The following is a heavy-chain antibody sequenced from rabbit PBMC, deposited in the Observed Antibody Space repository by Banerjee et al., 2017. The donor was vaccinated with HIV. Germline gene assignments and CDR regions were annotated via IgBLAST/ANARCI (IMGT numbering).Heavy chain of an antibody. Sequence: TCKASGFDFSSNVMCWVRQAPGKRPEWIACIDNGDGSTYYANWVNGRFTISRSTSLNTVTLQMTSLTAADTASYFCARDLAGVIGWNFNLWGQGTLVTVS. CDR3: ARDLAGVIGWNFNL. D-gene: IGHD4-1*01. CDR2: IDNGDGST. J-gene: IGHJ4*01. V-gene: IGHV1S47*01. CDR1: GFDFSSNV.